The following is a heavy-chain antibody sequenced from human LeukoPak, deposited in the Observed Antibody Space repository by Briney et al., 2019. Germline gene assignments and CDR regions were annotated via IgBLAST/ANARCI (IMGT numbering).Heavy chain of an antibody. D-gene: IGHD3-9*01. CDR3: ARDRHYDILTGYYTLDY. CDR1: GGSISSYY. J-gene: IGHJ4*02. Sequence: SETLSLTCTVSGGSISSYYWSWIRQPAGKGLEWIGRIYTSGSTNYNPSLKSRVTMSVDTSKNQFSLKLSSVTAADTAVYHCARDRHYDILTGYYTLDYWGQGTLVTVSS. V-gene: IGHV4-4*07. CDR2: IYTSGST.